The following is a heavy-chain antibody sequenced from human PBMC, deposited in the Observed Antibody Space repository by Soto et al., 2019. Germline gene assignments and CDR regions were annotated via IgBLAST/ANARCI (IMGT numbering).Heavy chain of an antibody. CDR2: IGSSGSTI. V-gene: IGHV3-48*03. D-gene: IGHD6-6*01. CDR3: ARATYSSSYYFDS. J-gene: IGHJ4*02. Sequence: LRLSCGASRFTFSIFEVNLIRQAPWKGLEWVSKIGSSGSTIWYADSVKGRFTISRDNAKNSLYLQMNSLRGEDTAVYYCARATYSSSYYFDSWGQGTLVTVSS. CDR1: RFTFSIFE.